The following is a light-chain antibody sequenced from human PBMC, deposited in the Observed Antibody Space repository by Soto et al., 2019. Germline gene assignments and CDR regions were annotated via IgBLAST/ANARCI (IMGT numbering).Light chain of an antibody. J-gene: IGKJ4*01. CDR3: PQLNSYPLT. V-gene: IGKV1-9*01. Sequence: IQLTQSPSSLSASVGDRVTITCRASQGISSYLAWYQQKPGKAPKLLIYAASTLQSGVPSRFSGSGSGTDFTLTFSSLQPEDFATYYCPQLNSYPLTFGGGTKVEIK. CDR2: AAS. CDR1: QGISSY.